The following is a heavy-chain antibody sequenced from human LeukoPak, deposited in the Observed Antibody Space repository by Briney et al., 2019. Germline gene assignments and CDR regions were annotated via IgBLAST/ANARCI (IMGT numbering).Heavy chain of an antibody. J-gene: IGHJ4*02. Sequence: GSLRLSCAASGFTVSSNYMSWVRQAPGKGLEWVSVIYSGGSTYYADSVKGRFTISRDNSKNTLYLQMNSLRAEDTAVYYCARNSGYDFWYFDYWGQGTLVTVSS. CDR3: ARNSGYDFWYFDY. D-gene: IGHD5-12*01. V-gene: IGHV3-66*01. CDR1: GFTVSSNY. CDR2: IYSGGST.